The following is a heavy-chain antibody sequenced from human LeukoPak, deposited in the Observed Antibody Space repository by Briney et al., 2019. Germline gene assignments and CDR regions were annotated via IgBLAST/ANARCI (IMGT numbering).Heavy chain of an antibody. D-gene: IGHD2-21*01. V-gene: IGHV1-3*01. CDR2: INAGNGNT. Sequence: ASVKVSCKASGYTFTSYAMHWVRQAPGQRLEWMGWINAGNGNTKYSQKFQGRVTITRDTSASTAYMELSSLRSEDTAVYYCARDYSLRAGYYFDYWGQGTLVTVSS. CDR1: GYTFTSYA. J-gene: IGHJ4*02. CDR3: ARDYSLRAGYYFDY.